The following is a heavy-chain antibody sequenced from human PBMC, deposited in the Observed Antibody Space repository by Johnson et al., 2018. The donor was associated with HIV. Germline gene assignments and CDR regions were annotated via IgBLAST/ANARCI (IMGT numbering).Heavy chain of an antibody. J-gene: IGHJ3*02. Sequence: VQLVESGGGLVQPGGSLRLSCAASGFSVSASYMSWLRQAPGKALEWVSVIYRGGATYYAASVQGRFTISRDNSTNTLYLQMESLRAADTALYYCARDKDYGGNHDAFDIWGQGTMVTVSS. CDR2: IYRGGAT. CDR1: GFSVSASY. CDR3: ARDKDYGGNHDAFDI. V-gene: IGHV3-66*01. D-gene: IGHD4-23*01.